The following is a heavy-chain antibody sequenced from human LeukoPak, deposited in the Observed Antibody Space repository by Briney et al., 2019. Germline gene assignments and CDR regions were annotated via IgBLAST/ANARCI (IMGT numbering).Heavy chain of an antibody. V-gene: IGHV6-1*01. Sequence: SQTLSLTCAFSGDSVSSNSAAWHWLRPSPSRGVEWLGRTYCRSKRYNDYAVSVKSRITITPDTAKNQFSLQLNSVTPEDTAVYYCARVPYYDFQADAFDIWGQGTMVTVSS. CDR2: TYCRSKRYN. J-gene: IGHJ3*02. D-gene: IGHD3-3*01. CDR1: GDSVSSNSAA. CDR3: ARVPYYDFQADAFDI.